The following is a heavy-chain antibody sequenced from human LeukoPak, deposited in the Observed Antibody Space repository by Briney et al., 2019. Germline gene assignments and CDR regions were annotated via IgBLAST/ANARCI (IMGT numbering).Heavy chain of an antibody. J-gene: IGHJ3*01. Sequence: ASVKVSCKASGYTFTSYAMNWVRQAPGQGLEWMGWINTNTGNPTYAQGFTGRFVFSLDTSVSTAYLQWNSLKASDTAMYYCARGHHVVVATATWASDAFDLWGQGTMVTVSS. D-gene: IGHD2-21*02. CDR1: GYTFTSYA. CDR2: INTNTGNP. V-gene: IGHV7-4-1*02. CDR3: ARGHHVVVATATWASDAFDL.